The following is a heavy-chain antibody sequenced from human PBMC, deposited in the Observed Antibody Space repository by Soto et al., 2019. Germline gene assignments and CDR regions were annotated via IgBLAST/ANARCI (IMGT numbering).Heavy chain of an antibody. CDR2: IYYSGST. J-gene: IGHJ5*02. Sequence: PSETLSLTCTVSGGSISSSSYYWGWIRQPPGKGLEWIGSIYYSGSTYYNPFLKSRVTISVDTSKNQFSLKLSSVTAADTAVYYCARPFLSSSWSNWFDPWGQGTLVTVSS. CDR3: ARPFLSSSWSNWFDP. V-gene: IGHV4-39*01. D-gene: IGHD6-13*01. CDR1: GGSISSSSYY.